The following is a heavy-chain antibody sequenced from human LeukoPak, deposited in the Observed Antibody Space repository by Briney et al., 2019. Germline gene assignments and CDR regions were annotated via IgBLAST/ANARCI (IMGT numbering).Heavy chain of an antibody. J-gene: IGHJ4*02. CDR1: GGSISSYY. Sequence: PSETLSLTCTVSGGSISSYYWSWIRQPPGKGLEWIGYIYYSGSTNYNPSLKSRVTISVDTSKNQFSLKLSSVTAADTAVYYCAREGASYDSSGYIPSYFDYWGQGTLVTVSS. CDR3: AREGASYDSSGYIPSYFDY. V-gene: IGHV4-59*01. D-gene: IGHD3-22*01. CDR2: IYYSGST.